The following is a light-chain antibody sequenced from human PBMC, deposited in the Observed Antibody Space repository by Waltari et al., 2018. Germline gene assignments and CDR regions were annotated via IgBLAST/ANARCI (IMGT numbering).Light chain of an antibody. V-gene: IGLV2-14*01. CDR1: SSDVGVYNY. CDR2: EVS. Sequence: QSALTQPASVSGSPGQSITISCTGTSSDVGVYNYVSWYQQHPGKAPKLMIYEVSNRPSGVSNRFSGSKSGNPASLTISGLQAEDEADYYCSSYTSSSTHVVFGGGTKLTVL. J-gene: IGLJ2*01. CDR3: SSYTSSSTHVV.